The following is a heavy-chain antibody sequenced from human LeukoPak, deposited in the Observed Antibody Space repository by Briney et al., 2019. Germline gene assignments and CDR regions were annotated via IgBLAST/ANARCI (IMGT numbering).Heavy chain of an antibody. V-gene: IGHV4-34*01. CDR1: GGSFSGYY. CDR3: ARGYSGSYIDY. CDR2: INHSGST. D-gene: IGHD1-26*01. Sequence: SETLSLTCAVYGGSFSGYYWSWIRQPPGKGLEWIGEINHSGSTNYNPSLKSRVTISVDTSKNQFSLKLSSVTAADTAVHYCARGYSGSYIDYWGQGTLVTVSS. J-gene: IGHJ4*02.